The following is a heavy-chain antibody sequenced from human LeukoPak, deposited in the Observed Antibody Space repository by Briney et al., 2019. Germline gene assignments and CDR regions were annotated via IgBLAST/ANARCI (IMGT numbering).Heavy chain of an antibody. CDR3: AKVHLPVGATAVGHYFDY. Sequence: GGSLRLSCAASGFTVNSNYMSWVRQAPGKGLEWVSGISWNSGNIDYADSVKGRFTISRDNAKNSLYLQMNSLRREDTALYYCAKVHLPVGATAVGHYFDYWGQGSLVTVSS. V-gene: IGHV3-9*01. CDR1: GFTVNSNY. J-gene: IGHJ4*02. D-gene: IGHD1-26*01. CDR2: ISWNSGNI.